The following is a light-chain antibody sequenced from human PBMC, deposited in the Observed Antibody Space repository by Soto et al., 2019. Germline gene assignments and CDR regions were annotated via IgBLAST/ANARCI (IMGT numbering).Light chain of an antibody. Sequence: DIQMNQSPSSLSASVGDRVTITCQASQDISNYLNWYQQKPGEAPKLLIYDASNLETGVPSRFSGSESGTDFTFTISSLQPEDIATYYCQQYDNLPLTFGGGTKVDIK. CDR3: QQYDNLPLT. J-gene: IGKJ4*01. CDR2: DAS. V-gene: IGKV1-33*01. CDR1: QDISNY.